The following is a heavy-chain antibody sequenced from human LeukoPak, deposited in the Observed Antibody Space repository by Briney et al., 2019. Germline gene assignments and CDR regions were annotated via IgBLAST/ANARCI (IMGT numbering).Heavy chain of an antibody. CDR2: IYYTGTS. CDR1: GGSIRTYSYY. Sequence: SETLSLTCTVSGGSIRTYSYYWGWIRQPPGKGLEWIGSIYYTGTSYYTPSLKSRVTISLDTSKNQFSLKLSSVTAADTAVYYCARFSSIAAAFDYWGLGTLVTVSS. CDR3: ARFSSIAAAFDY. V-gene: IGHV4-39*07. D-gene: IGHD6-13*01. J-gene: IGHJ4*02.